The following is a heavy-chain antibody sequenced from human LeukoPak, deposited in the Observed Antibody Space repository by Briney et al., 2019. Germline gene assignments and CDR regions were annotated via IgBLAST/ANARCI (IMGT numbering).Heavy chain of an antibody. CDR1: GFTVSSNY. CDR3: ARRRGYSYGWDYYYGMDV. D-gene: IGHD5-18*01. CDR2: IYSGGST. J-gene: IGHJ6*04. Sequence: PGGSLRLSCAASGFTVSSNYMSWVRQAPGKGLEWVSVIYSGGSTYYADSVKGRFTISRDNSKNTLYLQMNSLRAEDTAVYYCARRRGYSYGWDYYYGMDVWGKGTTVTVSS. V-gene: IGHV3-66*01.